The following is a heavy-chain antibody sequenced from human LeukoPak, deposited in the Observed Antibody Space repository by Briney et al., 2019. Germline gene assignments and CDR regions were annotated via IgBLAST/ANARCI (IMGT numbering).Heavy chain of an antibody. Sequence: PSETLSLTCTVSGGSISSNSYYWGWIRQPPGKGLKWIGSIYYSGSTYYNPSLKSRVTISVDTSKNQFSLKLSSVTAADTAVYYCAREFAGDDILTGYHNWFDPWGQGTLVTVSS. CDR2: IYYSGST. D-gene: IGHD3-9*01. V-gene: IGHV4-39*07. CDR1: GGSISSNSYY. CDR3: AREFAGDDILTGYHNWFDP. J-gene: IGHJ5*02.